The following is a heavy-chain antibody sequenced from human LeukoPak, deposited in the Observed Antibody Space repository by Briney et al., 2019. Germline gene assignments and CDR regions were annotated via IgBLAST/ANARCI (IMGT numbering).Heavy chain of an antibody. V-gene: IGHV3-33*03. CDR1: GFTFSSYG. Sequence: PGGSLRLSCAASGFTFSSYGMHWVRQAPGKGLEWVAVIWYDGSNKYYADSVKGRFTISRDNAKNSLYLQMNSLRAEDTAFYYCAKMGGNSPRYFDYWGQGTLVTVSS. CDR2: IWYDGSNK. D-gene: IGHD4-23*01. J-gene: IGHJ4*02. CDR3: AKMGGNSPRYFDY.